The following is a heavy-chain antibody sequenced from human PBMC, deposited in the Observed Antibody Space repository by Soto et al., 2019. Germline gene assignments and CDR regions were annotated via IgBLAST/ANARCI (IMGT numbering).Heavy chain of an antibody. CDR2: ISYDGSNK. D-gene: IGHD3-22*01. CDR3: AKPGAFGSSGYYDNYFDY. J-gene: IGHJ4*02. Sequence: GGSLRLSCAASGFTFSSYGMHWVRQAPGKGLEWVAVISYDGSNKYYADSVKGRFTISRDNSKNTLYLQMNSLRAEDTAVYYFAKPGAFGSSGYYDNYFDYWGQGTLVTVSS. CDR1: GFTFSSYG. V-gene: IGHV3-30*18.